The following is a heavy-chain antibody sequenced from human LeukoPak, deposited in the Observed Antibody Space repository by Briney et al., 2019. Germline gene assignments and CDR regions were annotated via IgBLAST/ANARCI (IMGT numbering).Heavy chain of an antibody. J-gene: IGHJ4*02. CDR1: TFTFSSYS. CDR2: SEYSGTTS. Sequence: PGGSLRLSCATSTFTFSSYSMNWVRQAPGKGLEWVSYSEYSGTTSYYADSVKGRFTVSRDNAKNSLYLQMSSLRDEDTAVYYCARISGFTLDCWGPGTLVTVS. CDR3: ARISGFTLDC. V-gene: IGHV3-48*02.